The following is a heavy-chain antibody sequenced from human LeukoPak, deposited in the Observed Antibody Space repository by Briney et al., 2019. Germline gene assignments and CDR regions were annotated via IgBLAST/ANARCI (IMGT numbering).Heavy chain of an antibody. Sequence: SETLSLTCTVSGGSISSYYWSWIRQPPGKGLEWIGYIYYSGSTNYNPSLKSRVIISVDTSKNQFSLKLSSVTAADTAVYYCARSGYSAGFDYWGQGTLVTVSS. CDR1: GGSISSYY. CDR2: IYYSGST. CDR3: ARSGYSAGFDY. D-gene: IGHD5-18*01. J-gene: IGHJ4*02. V-gene: IGHV4-59*01.